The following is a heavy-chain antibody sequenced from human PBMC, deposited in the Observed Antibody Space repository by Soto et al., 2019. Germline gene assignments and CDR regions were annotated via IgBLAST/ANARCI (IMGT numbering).Heavy chain of an antibody. V-gene: IGHV1-18*01. CDR3: AREGPAPYYYYGMDV. J-gene: IGHJ6*02. CDR2: ISGYNGNT. Sequence: QVQLVQSRGEVKKPGASVKVSCKTSGCSFTTYGISWVRQAPGQGLEWMGWISGYNGNTNYAQKLKGRLTMTTDTSTSTAYMELRSLTSDDTAVYYCAREGPAPYYYYGMDVWGQGSTVTVSS. CDR1: GCSFTTYG.